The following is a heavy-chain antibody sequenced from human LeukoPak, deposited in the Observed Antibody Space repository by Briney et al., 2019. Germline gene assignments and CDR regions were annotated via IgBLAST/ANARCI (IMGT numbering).Heavy chain of an antibody. J-gene: IGHJ5*02. D-gene: IGHD6-13*01. CDR2: IIPIFGTA. CDR3: ARVGSSSWYVGWFDP. CDR1: GGTFSSYA. V-gene: IGHV1-69*01. Sequence: ASVKVSCKASGGTFSSYAISWVRQAPGQGLEWMGGIIPIFGTANYAQKFQGRVTITADESTSTAYMELSGLRSEDTAVYYCARVGSSSWYVGWFDPWGQGTLVTVSS.